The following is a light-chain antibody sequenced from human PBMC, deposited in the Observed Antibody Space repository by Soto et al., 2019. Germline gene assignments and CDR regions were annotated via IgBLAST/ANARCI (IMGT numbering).Light chain of an antibody. CDR3: CSYAGSDTFV. V-gene: IGLV2-23*02. Sequence: QSALTQPASVSGSPGQSITISCTGISSDVGSYNLVSWYQQHPGKAPKLTIYDVSKRPSGVSNRFSGSKSGNTASLTISGLQAEDEADYSCCSYAGSDTFVFGGGTKLTVL. CDR2: DVS. J-gene: IGLJ2*01. CDR1: SSDVGSYNL.